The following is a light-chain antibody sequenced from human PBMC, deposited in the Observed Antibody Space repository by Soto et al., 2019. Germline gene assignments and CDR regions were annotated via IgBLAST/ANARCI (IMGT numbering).Light chain of an antibody. CDR1: QSVSSS. Sequence: EIMMTQSPATLSVSVGERATISCRASQSVSSSLAWYQQKPGQAPRLLIYGASTRATDIPPSFTGSGSGTEFTLTISSLQSEDIAVYYCQQYNKCPQTFGQGTKVDI. CDR2: GAS. V-gene: IGKV3-15*01. J-gene: IGKJ1*01. CDR3: QQYNKCPQT.